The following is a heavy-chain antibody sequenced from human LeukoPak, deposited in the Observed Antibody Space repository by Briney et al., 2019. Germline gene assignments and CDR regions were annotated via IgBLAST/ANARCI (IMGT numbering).Heavy chain of an antibody. J-gene: IGHJ4*02. D-gene: IGHD5-24*01. CDR2: ISYDGSNK. CDR1: GFTFSSYG. V-gene: IGHV3-30*18. CDR3: AKIGDGYNLWGFDY. Sequence: PGMTLRLSCAASGFTFSSYGMHWVRQAPGKGLEWVAVISYDGSNKYYADSVKGRFTISRDNSKNTLYLQMNSLRAEDTAVYYCAKIGDGYNLWGFDYWGQGTLVTVSS.